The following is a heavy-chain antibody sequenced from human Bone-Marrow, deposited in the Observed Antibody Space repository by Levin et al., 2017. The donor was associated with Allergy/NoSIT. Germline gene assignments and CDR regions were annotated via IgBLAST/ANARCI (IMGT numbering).Heavy chain of an antibody. V-gene: IGHV7-4-1*02. CDR1: GYTFTSYA. CDR3: ARAPIVVVPAARPRYYYDYMDV. D-gene: IGHD2-2*01. J-gene: IGHJ6*03. CDR2: INTNTGNP. Sequence: ASVKVSCKASGYTFTSYAMNWVRQAPGQGLEWMGWINTNTGNPTYAQGFTGRFVFSLDTSVSTAYLQISSLKAEDTAVYYCARAPIVVVPAARPRYYYDYMDVWGKGTTVTVSS.